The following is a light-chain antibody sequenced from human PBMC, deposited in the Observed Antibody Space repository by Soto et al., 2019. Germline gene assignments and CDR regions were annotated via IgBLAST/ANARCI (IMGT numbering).Light chain of an antibody. Sequence: QSVLTQPPSVSAAPGQKVTISCXGSSSNIGNNYVSWYQQLPGTAPKLLIYENNKRPSGIPDRFSGSKSGTSATLGISGLQTGDEADYYCGTGDSSLSAYVFGTGTKLTVL. J-gene: IGLJ1*01. V-gene: IGLV1-51*02. CDR2: ENN. CDR3: GTGDSSLSAYV. CDR1: SSNIGNNY.